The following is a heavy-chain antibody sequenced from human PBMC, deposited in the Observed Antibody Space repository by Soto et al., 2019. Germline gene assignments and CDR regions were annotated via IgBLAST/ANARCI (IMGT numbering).Heavy chain of an antibody. CDR1: GFTFSSYA. Sequence: GGSLRLSCAASGFTFSSYAMSWVRQAPGKGLEWVSAISGSGGSTYYADSVKGRFTISRDNSKNTLYLQMNSLRAEDTAVYYCARRFLEWPEVYYYYYGMDVWGQGTTVTVSS. J-gene: IGHJ6*02. CDR2: ISGSGGST. CDR3: ARRFLEWPEVYYYYYGMDV. D-gene: IGHD3-3*01. V-gene: IGHV3-23*01.